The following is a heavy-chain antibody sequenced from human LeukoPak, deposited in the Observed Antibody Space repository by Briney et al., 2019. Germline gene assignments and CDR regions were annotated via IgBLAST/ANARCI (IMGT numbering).Heavy chain of an antibody. CDR3: ARDPTMVRGVIITPGAWFDP. J-gene: IGHJ5*02. D-gene: IGHD3-10*01. CDR2: INPSGGST. CDR1: GYTFTSYY. V-gene: IGHV1-46*01. Sequence: ASVKVSCKASGYTFTSYYMHWVRQAPGQGLEWMGIINPSGGSTSYAQKFQARVTMTRDTSTSTVYMELSSLRSEDTAVYYCARDPTMVRGVIITPGAWFDPWGQGTLVTVSS.